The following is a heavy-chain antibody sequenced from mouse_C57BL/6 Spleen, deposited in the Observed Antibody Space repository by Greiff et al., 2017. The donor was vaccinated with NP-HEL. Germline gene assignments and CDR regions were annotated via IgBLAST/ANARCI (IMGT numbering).Heavy chain of an antibody. J-gene: IGHJ3*01. V-gene: IGHV1-54*01. CDR1: GYAFTNYL. CDR2: INPGSGGT. CDR3: ARSDGSSYGFAY. D-gene: IGHD1-1*01. Sequence: VKLQQSGAELVRPGTSVKVSCKASGYAFTNYLIEWVKQRPGQGLEWIGVINPGSGGTNYNEKFKGKATLTADKSSSTAYMQLSSLTSEDSAVYFCARSDGSSYGFAYWGQGTLVTVSA.